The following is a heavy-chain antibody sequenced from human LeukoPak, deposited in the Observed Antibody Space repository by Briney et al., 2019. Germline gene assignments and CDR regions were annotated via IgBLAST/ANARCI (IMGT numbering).Heavy chain of an antibody. CDR2: ISSSGNTI. J-gene: IGHJ4*02. D-gene: IGHD5-18*01. CDR3: ARERPLDTAMVL. Sequence: GGSLRLSCAASGFTFSDYYMSWIRQAPGKGLEWVSYISSSGNTIYYADSMRGRLTISRDNTKNSLYLQMNSLRAEDTAVYYCARERPLDTAMVLWGQGTLVTVSS. V-gene: IGHV3-11*04. CDR1: GFTFSDYY.